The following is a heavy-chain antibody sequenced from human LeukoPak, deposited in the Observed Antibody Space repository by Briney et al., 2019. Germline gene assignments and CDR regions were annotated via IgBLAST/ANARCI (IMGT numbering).Heavy chain of an antibody. CDR3: AKDIAARFYFDY. J-gene: IGHJ4*02. D-gene: IGHD6-6*01. V-gene: IGHV3-23*01. CDR2: ISGSGGST. Sequence: GGSLRLSCAASGFTFSSYAMSWVRQAPGKGLEWVSAISGSGGSTYYADSVKGRFTISRDNSKNTLYLQMNCLRAEDTAVYYCAKDIAARFYFDYWGQGTLVTVSS. CDR1: GFTFSSYA.